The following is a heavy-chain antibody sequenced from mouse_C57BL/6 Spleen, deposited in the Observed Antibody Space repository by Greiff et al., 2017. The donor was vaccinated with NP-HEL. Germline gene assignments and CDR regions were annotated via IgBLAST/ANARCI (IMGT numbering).Heavy chain of an antibody. CDR3: TRSGDYGFAY. V-gene: IGHV1-15*01. D-gene: IGHD2-4*01. J-gene: IGHJ3*01. CDR2: IDPETGGT. Sequence: QVQLQQSGAELVRPGASVTLSCKASGYTFTDYEMHWVKQTPVHGLEWIGAIDPETGGTAYNQKFKGKAILTADKSSSTAYMELRILTSEDSAVYYCTRSGDYGFAYWGQGTLVTVSA. CDR1: GYTFTDYE.